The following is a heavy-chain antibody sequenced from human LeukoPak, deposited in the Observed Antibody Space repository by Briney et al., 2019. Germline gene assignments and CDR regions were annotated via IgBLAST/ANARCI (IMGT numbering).Heavy chain of an antibody. D-gene: IGHD6-19*01. Sequence: GGSLRLSCAASGFTFSSYAMSWVRQAPGKGLEWVSAISGSGGSTYYADSVKGRFTISRDNSKNTLYLQVNSLRAEDTAVYYCAKDRSSGWSFSFDYWGQGTLVTVSS. CDR1: GFTFSSYA. V-gene: IGHV3-23*01. J-gene: IGHJ4*02. CDR3: AKDRSSGWSFSFDY. CDR2: ISGSGGST.